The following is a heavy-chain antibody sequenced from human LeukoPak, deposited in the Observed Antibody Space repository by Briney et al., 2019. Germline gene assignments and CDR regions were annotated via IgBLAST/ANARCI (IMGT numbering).Heavy chain of an antibody. CDR1: GFTFDDYA. D-gene: IGHD6-13*01. CDR2: ISWNSGSI. J-gene: IGHJ6*02. Sequence: GRSLRLSCAASGFTFDDYAMHWVRQAPGKGLEWVSGISWNSGSIGYADSVKGRFTISRDNAKNSLYLQMNSLRAEDTALYYCAKDKSAAAAGTRYYYGMAVWGQGPTVTVSS. CDR3: AKDKSAAAAGTRYYYGMAV. V-gene: IGHV3-9*01.